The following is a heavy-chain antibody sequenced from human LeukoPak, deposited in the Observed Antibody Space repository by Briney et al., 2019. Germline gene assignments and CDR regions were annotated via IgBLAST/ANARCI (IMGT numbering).Heavy chain of an antibody. D-gene: IGHD5-12*01. CDR2: ISGSGVST. Sequence: GGSLRLSCAASGFKFSDHYIDWVRQAPGKGLEWVSSISGSGVSTYYADSLKGRFTISRDNFKNTLFLQLNSLRAEDTAVYYCAKDLRGYDMDFDYWGQGTLVTVSS. CDR3: AKDLRGYDMDFDY. V-gene: IGHV3-23*01. CDR1: GFKFSDHY. J-gene: IGHJ4*02.